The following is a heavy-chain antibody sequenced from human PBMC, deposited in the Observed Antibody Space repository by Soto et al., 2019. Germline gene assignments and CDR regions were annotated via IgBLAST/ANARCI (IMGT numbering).Heavy chain of an antibody. V-gene: IGHV1-69*02. D-gene: IGHD4-17*01. CDR3: ARGVYGDYRLSGEDL. J-gene: IGHJ2*01. CDR1: GGTFSSYT. Sequence: QVQLVQSGAEVKKPGSSVKVSCKASGGTFSSYTISWVRQAPGQGLEWMGRIIPILGIANYAQKFQGRVTITADKSTSTAYMELSSLRSEDTAVYYCARGVYGDYRLSGEDLWGRGTLVTVSS. CDR2: IIPILGIA.